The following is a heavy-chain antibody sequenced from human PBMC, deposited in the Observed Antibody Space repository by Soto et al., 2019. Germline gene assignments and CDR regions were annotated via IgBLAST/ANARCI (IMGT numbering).Heavy chain of an antibody. CDR1: GFSFSSYS. D-gene: IGHD1-26*01. CDR2: IYYSGST. CDR3: ARVRYSGSYQDAFDI. V-gene: IGHV4-59*01. J-gene: IGHJ3*02. Sequence: PSETLTLTCTASGFSFSSYSWSWTRQPPGKGLEWIGYIYYSGSTNYNPSLKSRVTISVDTSKNQFSLKLSSVTAADIAVYYCARVRYSGSYQDAFDIRGQGTMVTVS.